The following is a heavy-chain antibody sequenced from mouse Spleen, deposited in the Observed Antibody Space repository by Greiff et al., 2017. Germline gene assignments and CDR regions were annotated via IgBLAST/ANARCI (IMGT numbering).Heavy chain of an antibody. V-gene: IGHV1-81*01. D-gene: IGHD2-10*02. J-gene: IGHJ2*01. Sequence: QVQLKESGAELARPGASVKLSCKASGYTFTSYGISWVKQRTGQGLEWIGEIYPRSGNTYYNEKFKGKATLTADKSSSTAYMELRSLTSEDSAVYFCANLLADYFDYWGQGTTLTVSS. CDR3: ANLLADYFDY. CDR1: GYTFTSYG. CDR2: IYPRSGNT.